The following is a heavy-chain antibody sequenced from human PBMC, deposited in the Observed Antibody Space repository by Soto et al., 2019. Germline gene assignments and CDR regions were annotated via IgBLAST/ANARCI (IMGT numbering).Heavy chain of an antibody. CDR3: ATDLTVTTNFVDY. V-gene: IGHV1-24*01. J-gene: IGHJ4*02. CDR2: FDPEDGET. Sequence: ASVKVSCKVSGYTLTELSMHWVRQAPGKGLEWMGGFDPEDGETIYAQKFQGRVTMTEDTSTDRAYMELSSLRSEDTAVYYCATDLTVTTNFVDYWGQGTLVTVSS. CDR1: GYTLTELS. D-gene: IGHD4-17*01.